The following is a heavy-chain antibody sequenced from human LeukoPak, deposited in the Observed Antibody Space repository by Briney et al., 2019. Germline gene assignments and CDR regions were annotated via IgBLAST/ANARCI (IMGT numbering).Heavy chain of an antibody. J-gene: IGHJ4*02. CDR3: ARLRGSYYYFQS. Sequence: NSSETLSLTCAVSGYSIRSGYYWGWIRQPPGKGLEWIGSVFSGNTHYNPSLKSRVTISVDTSKNQFYLDLSSVTAADTAVYYCARLRGSYYYFQSLGQGTLVTVSS. D-gene: IGHD1-26*01. CDR2: VFSGNT. CDR1: GYSIRSGYY. V-gene: IGHV4-38-2*01.